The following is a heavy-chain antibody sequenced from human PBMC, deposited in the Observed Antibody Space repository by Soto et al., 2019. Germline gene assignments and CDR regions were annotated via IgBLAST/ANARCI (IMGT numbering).Heavy chain of an antibody. CDR1: GDSVSSNRAA. V-gene: IGHV6-1*01. D-gene: IGHD1-7*01. CDR2: TYYRSRWYN. CDR3: AGTTSHQWYYMDV. Sequence: PSQTLSLTYAISGDSVSSNRAAWNWIRLSPSRGLEWLARTYYRSRWYNDYAVSVRSRITVNPDTSKNQFSLQLTSVTPEDTAVYYCAGTTSHQWYYMDVWGKGTTVTVSS. J-gene: IGHJ6*03.